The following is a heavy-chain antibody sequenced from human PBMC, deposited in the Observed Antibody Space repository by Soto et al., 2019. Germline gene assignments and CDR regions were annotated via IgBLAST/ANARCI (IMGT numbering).Heavy chain of an antibody. CDR1: GFTFSSYG. V-gene: IGHV3-30*18. CDR3: TKGVVVIPSHFPH. Sequence: GGSLRLSCAASGFTFSSYGMHWVRQAPGKGLEWVAVISYDESNKYYADSVKGRFTISRDNSKNMLYLQMNSLRAEDTAVYYWTKGVVVIPSHFPHWGQGTLVTVAS. CDR2: ISYDESNK. D-gene: IGHD3-22*01. J-gene: IGHJ1*01.